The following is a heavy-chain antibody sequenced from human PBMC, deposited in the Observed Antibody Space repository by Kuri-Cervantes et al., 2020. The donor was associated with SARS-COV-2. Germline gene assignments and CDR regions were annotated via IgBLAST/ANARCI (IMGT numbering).Heavy chain of an antibody. CDR3: ARANNWNFDY. Sequence: SVKVSCKASGYTFTSYDINWVRQAPGQGLEWMGGIIPIFGTANYAQKFQGRVTITADESTSTAYMELSSLRSEDTAVYYCARANNWNFDYWGQGTLVTVSS. J-gene: IGHJ4*02. CDR1: GYTFTSYD. D-gene: IGHD1-20*01. V-gene: IGHV1-69*13. CDR2: IIPIFGTA.